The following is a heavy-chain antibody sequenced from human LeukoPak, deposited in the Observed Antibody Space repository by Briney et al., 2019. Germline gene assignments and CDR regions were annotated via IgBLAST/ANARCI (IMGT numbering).Heavy chain of an antibody. Sequence: GGSLRLSCAASGFTFSSYGMHWVRQAPGKGLEWVAVISYDGSNKYYADSVKGRFTISRDNSKNTLYLQMNSLGAEDTAVYYCAINGEGYSYGYGYWGQGTLVTVSS. J-gene: IGHJ4*02. CDR2: ISYDGSNK. CDR1: GFTFSSYG. D-gene: IGHD5-18*01. CDR3: AINGEGYSYGYGY. V-gene: IGHV3-30*03.